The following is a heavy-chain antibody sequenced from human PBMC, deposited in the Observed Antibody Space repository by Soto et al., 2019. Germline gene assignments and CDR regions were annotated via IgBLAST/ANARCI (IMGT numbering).Heavy chain of an antibody. J-gene: IGHJ6*02. CDR3: ARDRSSSWPDYGMDV. CDR1: GYTFTSYG. V-gene: IGHV1-18*01. CDR2: ISAYNGNT. D-gene: IGHD6-13*01. Sequence: GASVKVSCKASGYTFTSYGISWVRQAPGQGLEWMGWISAYNGNTNYAQKLQDRVTMTTDTSTSTAYMELRSLRSDDTAVYYCARDRSSSWPDYGMDVWGQGTTVTVSS.